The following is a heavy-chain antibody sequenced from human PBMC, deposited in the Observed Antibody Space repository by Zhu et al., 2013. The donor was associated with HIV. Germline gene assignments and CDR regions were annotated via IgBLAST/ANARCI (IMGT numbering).Heavy chain of an antibody. CDR2: INPHGGST. CDR3: ARDVIWD. CDR1: GYIFISYS. D-gene: IGHD3-10*01. J-gene: IGHJ1*01. Sequence: QVQLVQSGAEVKKPGASTKVSCKTSGYIFISYSIHWVRQAPGQGLEWMGMINPHGGSTSYAQKFQGRVTMTRDTSASTVYLGLSSLTSDDTAVYYCARDVIWDWGQGSLVTVSS. V-gene: IGHV1-46*01.